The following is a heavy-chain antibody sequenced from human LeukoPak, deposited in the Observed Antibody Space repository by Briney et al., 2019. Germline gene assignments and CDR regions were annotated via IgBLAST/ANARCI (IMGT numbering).Heavy chain of an antibody. CDR1: GFTVSSNY. CDR2: ISGSGGST. Sequence: PGGSLRLSCAASGFTVSSNYMSWVRQAPGKGLEWVSAISGSGGSTYYADSVKGRFTISRDNSKNTLYLQMNSLRAEDTAVYYCAKDRPSDFWSGYDYWGQGTLVTVSS. CDR3: AKDRPSDFWSGYDY. J-gene: IGHJ4*02. V-gene: IGHV3-23*01. D-gene: IGHD3-3*01.